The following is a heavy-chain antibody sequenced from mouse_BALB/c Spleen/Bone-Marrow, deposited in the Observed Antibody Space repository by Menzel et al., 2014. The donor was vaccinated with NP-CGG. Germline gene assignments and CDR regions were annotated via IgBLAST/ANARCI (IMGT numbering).Heavy chain of an antibody. CDR1: GYTFTDYY. CDR3: ARGITTATFAY. V-gene: IGHV1-84*02. CDR2: IYPRNNNT. Sequence: VQLQQSGPELVKPGASVKLSCKASGYTFTDYYINWVKQKPGQGLEWIGWIYPRNNNTKYNERFKDKATLTVDTPSSTAYMQLSSLTSEDTAVYFCARGITTATFAYWGQGTLVTVSA. D-gene: IGHD1-2*01. J-gene: IGHJ3*01.